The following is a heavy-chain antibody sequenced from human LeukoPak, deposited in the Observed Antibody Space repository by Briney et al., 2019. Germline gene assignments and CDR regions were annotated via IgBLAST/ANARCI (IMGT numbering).Heavy chain of an antibody. CDR1: GGSISSYY. Sequence: SETLSLTCTVSGGSISSYYWSWIRQPPGKGLEWIGYIYYSGRTNYNPSLKSRVTISVDTSKSQFSLKLSSVTAADTAVYYCARKVVVAATSDYYYMDVWGKGTTVTVSS. CDR3: ARKVVVAATSDYYYMDV. V-gene: IGHV4-59*01. D-gene: IGHD2-15*01. CDR2: IYYSGRT. J-gene: IGHJ6*03.